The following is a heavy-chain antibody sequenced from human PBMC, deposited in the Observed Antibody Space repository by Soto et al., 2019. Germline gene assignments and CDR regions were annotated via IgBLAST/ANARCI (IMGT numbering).Heavy chain of an antibody. J-gene: IGHJ4*02. CDR3: ARDGGRHSGGIDY. D-gene: IGHD1-26*01. CDR1: GGTFSSYS. V-gene: IGHV1-69*01. Sequence: QVQLVQSGAEVTKPGSSVKVSCKASGGTFSSYSINWVRQAPGQGLEWMGEIIPIFGTANYAQKFQGRVTITADESTSTAYMELISLRSEDTALYYCARDGGRHSGGIDYWGQGTLVTVSS. CDR2: IIPIFGTA.